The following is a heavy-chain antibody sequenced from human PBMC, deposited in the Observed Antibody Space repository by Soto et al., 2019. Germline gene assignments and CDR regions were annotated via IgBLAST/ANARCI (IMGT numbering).Heavy chain of an antibody. CDR3: AKTHCTNGVCYRGYYYYGMDV. D-gene: IGHD2-8*01. CDR2: ISYDGSNK. J-gene: IGHJ6*02. V-gene: IGHV3-30-3*02. CDR1: GFTFSSYA. Sequence: GGSLRLSCAASGFTFSSYAMHWVRQAPGKGLEWVAVISYDGSNKYYADSVKGRFTISRDNSKNTLYLQMNSLRAEDTAVYYCAKTHCTNGVCYRGYYYYGMDVWGQGTTVTVSS.